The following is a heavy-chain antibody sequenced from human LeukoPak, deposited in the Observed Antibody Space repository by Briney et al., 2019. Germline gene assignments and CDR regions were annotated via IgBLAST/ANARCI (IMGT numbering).Heavy chain of an antibody. J-gene: IGHJ4*02. Sequence: SETLSLTCTVSGGSINNYYWSWIRQPPGKGLEWIGYIDHRGNTNYNPSPKSRVTMSVDTSKNRFSLKLSSVTAADTAVYYCARHGTLDYWGQGTLVTVSS. CDR3: ARHGTLDY. CDR2: IDHRGNT. V-gene: IGHV4-59*08. CDR1: GGSINNYY. D-gene: IGHD1-26*01.